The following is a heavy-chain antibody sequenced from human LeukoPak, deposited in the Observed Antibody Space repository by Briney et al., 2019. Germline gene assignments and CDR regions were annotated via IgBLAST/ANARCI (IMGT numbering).Heavy chain of an antibody. CDR2: IGGSGGST. Sequence: GGSVRLSCAASGFTFSSYHMSWVRQAPGKGLEWVSGIGGSGGSTYYADSVKGRFTISRDDSKNTLYLQMNSLRAEDTAVYYCAKGVQLWWYFDYWGQGTLVTVSS. J-gene: IGHJ4*02. CDR3: AKGVQLWWYFDY. CDR1: GFTFSSYH. D-gene: IGHD5-18*01. V-gene: IGHV3-23*01.